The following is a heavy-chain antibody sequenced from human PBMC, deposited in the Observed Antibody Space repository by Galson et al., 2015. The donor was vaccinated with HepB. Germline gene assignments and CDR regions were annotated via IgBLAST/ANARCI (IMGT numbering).Heavy chain of an antibody. D-gene: IGHD6-19*01. CDR2: FDPEDGET. V-gene: IGHV1-24*01. CDR1: GYTLTELS. J-gene: IGHJ4*02. CDR3: ATYSSGWYGVDY. Sequence: SVKVSCKVSGYTLTELSMHWVRQAPGKGLEWMGGFDPEDGETIYAQKFQGRVTMTEDTSTDTAYMELSSLRSEDTAVYYCATYSSGWYGVDYWGQGTLVTVSS.